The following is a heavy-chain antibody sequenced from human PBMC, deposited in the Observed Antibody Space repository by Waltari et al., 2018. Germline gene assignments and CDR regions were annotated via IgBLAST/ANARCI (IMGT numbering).Heavy chain of an antibody. CDR1: GYSISSGYY. J-gene: IGHJ4*02. V-gene: IGHV4-38-2*01. Sequence: QVQLQESGPGLVKPSETLSLTCAVSGYSISSGYYWGWIRQPPGKGLEWIGSIYHSGSTYYTPSLKSRVTISVDTSKNQFSLKLSSVTAADTAVYYCAAGYSGSYYVYFDYWGQGTLVTVSS. D-gene: IGHD1-26*01. CDR3: AAGYSGSYYVYFDY. CDR2: IYHSGST.